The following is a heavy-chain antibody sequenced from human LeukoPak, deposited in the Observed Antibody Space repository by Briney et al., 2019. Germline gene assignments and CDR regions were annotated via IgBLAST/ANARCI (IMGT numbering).Heavy chain of an antibody. CDR1: GFTFSSYA. D-gene: IGHD6-6*01. J-gene: IGHJ4*02. CDR2: ISGSGGST. Sequence: GGSLRLSCAASGFTFSSYAMSWVRQAPGKGLEWVSAISGSGGSTYYADSVKGRFTISRDNSKNTLYLQMNSLRVEDTAVYYCAKDKYSSSIFDYWGQGTLVTVSS. CDR3: AKDKYSSSIFDY. V-gene: IGHV3-23*01.